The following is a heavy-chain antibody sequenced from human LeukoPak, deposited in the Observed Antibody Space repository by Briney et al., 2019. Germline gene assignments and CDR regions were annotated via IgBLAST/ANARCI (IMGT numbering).Heavy chain of an antibody. CDR3: ARLYSSSWYGDY. D-gene: IGHD6-13*01. CDR2: ISGSGGST. V-gene: IGHV3-23*01. CDR1: GFTFSSYA. Sequence: GGSLRLSCAASGFTFSSYAMSWVRQAPGKGLEWVSAISGSGGSTYYADSVKGRFTISRDNSKNTLYLQMNSLSAEDTAVYYCARLYSSSWYGDYWGQGTLVTVSS. J-gene: IGHJ4*02.